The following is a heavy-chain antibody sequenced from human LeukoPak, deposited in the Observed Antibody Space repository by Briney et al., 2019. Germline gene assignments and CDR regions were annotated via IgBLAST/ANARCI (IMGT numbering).Heavy chain of an antibody. D-gene: IGHD3-10*01. CDR1: GFTFSSYA. CDR3: AKDRGTMVRGVGSPRGTYDY. CDR2: ISGSGGST. J-gene: IGHJ4*02. V-gene: IGHV3-23*01. Sequence: PGGSLRLSCAASGFTFSSYAMSWVRQAPGKGLEWVSAISGSGGSTYYADSVKGRFTISRDNSKNTLYLQMNSLRAEDTAVYYCAKDRGTMVRGVGSPRGTYDYWGQGTLVTVSS.